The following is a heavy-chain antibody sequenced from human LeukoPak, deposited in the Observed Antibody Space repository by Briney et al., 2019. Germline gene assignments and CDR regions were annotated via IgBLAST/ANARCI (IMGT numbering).Heavy chain of an antibody. D-gene: IGHD1-1*01. J-gene: IGHJ4*02. Sequence: PAGTLSLTCAVSGCSISSYVLSWIRQPPGKGLEWIGSIHCSGDTKYNPSLKSRVSLSIDTSNQQFSLRLSSVTAADTAVYYCARDRELERNRWNYFESWGQGTLVNVSP. V-gene: IGHV4-59*01. CDR3: ARDRELERNRWNYFES. CDR2: IHCSGDT. CDR1: GCSISSYV.